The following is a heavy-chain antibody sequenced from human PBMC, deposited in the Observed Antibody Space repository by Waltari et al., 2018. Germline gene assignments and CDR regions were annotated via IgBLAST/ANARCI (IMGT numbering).Heavy chain of an antibody. CDR3: AVWILGTSKGNY. Sequence: QVHLQQWGAGLLKASEPLSLTCAVHGGSFSADFWMWVRQPPGKGMEWMGEIDQRGGVDYNPSLKSRVTISMDTSKNQFSLRLSSVTAADTALYYCAVWILGTSKGNYWGQGTLVTVSS. D-gene: IGHD1-26*01. CDR2: IDQRGGV. CDR1: GGSFSADF. J-gene: IGHJ4*02. V-gene: IGHV4-34*01.